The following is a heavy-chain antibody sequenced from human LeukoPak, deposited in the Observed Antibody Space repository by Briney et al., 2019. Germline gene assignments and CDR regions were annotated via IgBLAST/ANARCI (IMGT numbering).Heavy chain of an antibody. D-gene: IGHD2-2*01. CDR3: AREDIVVVPAAPPIKFFDY. J-gene: IGHJ4*02. CDR1: GGSISSGDYC. V-gene: IGHV4-30-4*08. CDR2: IYYSGST. Sequence: PSQTLSLTCTLSGGSISSGDYCWGWIRQPPGKGLEWFGYIYYSGSTYYHPTLKSRVTISVDTSKNQFSLKLSSVTAADTAVYYCAREDIVVVPAAPPIKFFDYWGQGTLVTVSS.